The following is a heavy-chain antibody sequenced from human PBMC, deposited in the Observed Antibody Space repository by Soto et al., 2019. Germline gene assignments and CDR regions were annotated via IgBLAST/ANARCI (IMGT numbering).Heavy chain of an antibody. CDR2: ISSSSSYI. CDR3: AKDGNSGSYYLFDY. D-gene: IGHD1-26*01. J-gene: IGHJ4*02. Sequence: PGGSLRLSCAASGFTFSSYNMNWVRQAPGKGLEWVSSISSSSSYIYYADSVKGRFTISRDNAKNSLYLQMNSLRTEDTALYYCAKDGNSGSYYLFDYWGQGTLVTVSS. V-gene: IGHV3-21*04. CDR1: GFTFSSYN.